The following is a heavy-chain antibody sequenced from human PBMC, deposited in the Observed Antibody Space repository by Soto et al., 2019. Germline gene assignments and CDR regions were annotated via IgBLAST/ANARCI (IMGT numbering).Heavy chain of an antibody. J-gene: IGHJ6*02. CDR1: GYSFASYL. CDR2: IHPGDSST. Sequence: EVQLVQSGAEVKKPGESLKISCKGSGYSFASYLIAWVRQMPGKGLEWMGMIHPGDSSTTYSPSFQGQVTMSADKSISTAYLQWSSLKASDIAMYYCARKYSSGWSVGMDGWGQGTTVTVSS. CDR3: ARKYSSGWSVGMDG. V-gene: IGHV5-51*01. D-gene: IGHD6-19*01.